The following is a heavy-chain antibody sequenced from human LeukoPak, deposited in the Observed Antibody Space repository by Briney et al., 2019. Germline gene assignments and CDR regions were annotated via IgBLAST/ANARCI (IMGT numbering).Heavy chain of an antibody. J-gene: IGHJ6*03. CDR3: ARGGDLSYYYYYYMEG. CDR1: GYTFTGYY. D-gene: IGHD2-21*02. Sequence: ASVKVSCKASGYTFTGYYMHWVRQAPGQGLEWMGWINPNSGGTNYAQKFQGRVTMTRDTSISTAYMELSRLRSDDTAVYYCARGGDLSYYYYYYMEGWGKGTTVTVYS. CDR2: INPNSGGT. V-gene: IGHV1-2*02.